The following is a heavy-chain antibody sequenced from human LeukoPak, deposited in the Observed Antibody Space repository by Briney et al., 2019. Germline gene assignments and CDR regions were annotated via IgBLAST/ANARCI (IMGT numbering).Heavy chain of an antibody. Sequence: GGSLRLSCTVSGFTVSSNYMSWVRQAPGKGLEWVSIIYSGGSTYYADSVKGRFTISRDNSKNILYLQMNSLRAEDTALYYCARVGYTDSWYSSPPFDYWGQGTLVTVSS. CDR1: GFTVSSNY. CDR3: ARVGYTDSWYSSPPFDY. D-gene: IGHD6-13*01. V-gene: IGHV3-66*01. J-gene: IGHJ4*02. CDR2: IYSGGST.